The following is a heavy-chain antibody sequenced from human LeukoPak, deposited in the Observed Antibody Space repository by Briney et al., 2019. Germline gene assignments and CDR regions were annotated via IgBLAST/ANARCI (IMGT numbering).Heavy chain of an antibody. CDR1: GGSISSGDYY. CDR3: AREDGGYGGTGVDY. V-gene: IGHV4-30-4*08. CDR2: IYYSGST. J-gene: IGHJ4*02. Sequence: PSQTLSLTCTVSGGSISSGDYYWSWIRQPPGKGLEWIGYIYYSGSTYYNPSLKSRVTISVDTSKNQFSLKLSSVTAADTAVYYCAREDGGYGGTGVDYWGQGTLVTVSS. D-gene: IGHD4-23*01.